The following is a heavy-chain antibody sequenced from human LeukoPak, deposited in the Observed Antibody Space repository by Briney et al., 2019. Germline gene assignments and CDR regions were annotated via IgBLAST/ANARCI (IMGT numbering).Heavy chain of an antibody. D-gene: IGHD6-13*01. V-gene: IGHV1-46*01. J-gene: IGHJ4*02. CDR1: GYTFTSYY. CDR3: ARQAIAAAGNVNGVDY. CDR2: INPSGGST. Sequence: ASVRVSCKASGYTFTSYYMHWVRQAPGQGLEWMGLINPSGGSTIYAQKFQGRVTMTRDTSTSTVYMELSSLRSEDTAVYYCARQAIAAAGNVNGVDYWGQGTLVTVSS.